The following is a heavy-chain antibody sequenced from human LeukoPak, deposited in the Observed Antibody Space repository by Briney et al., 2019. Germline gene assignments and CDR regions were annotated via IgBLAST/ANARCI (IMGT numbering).Heavy chain of an antibody. J-gene: IGHJ4*02. V-gene: IGHV1-69*06. D-gene: IGHD5-12*01. CDR2: IIPIFGTA. CDR3: ARKSGYDQYFDY. CDR1: GGTFSSYA. Sequence: SVNVSCKASGGTFSSYAISWVRQAPGQGLEWMGGIIPIFGTANYAQKFQGRVTITADKSTSTAYMELSSLRSEDTAVYYCARKSGYDQYFDYWGQGTLVTVSS.